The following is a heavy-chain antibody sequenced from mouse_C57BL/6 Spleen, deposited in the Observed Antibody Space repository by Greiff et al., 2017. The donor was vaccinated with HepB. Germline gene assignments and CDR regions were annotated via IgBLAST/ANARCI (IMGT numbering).Heavy chain of an antibody. CDR1: GYTFTSYW. D-gene: IGHD2-4*01. CDR3: ARRDYYDAMDY. Sequence: QVQLQQPGAELVKPGASVKLSCKASGYTFTSYWMHWVKQRPGQGLEWIGMIHPNSGSTNYNEKFKSKATLTVDKSSSTAYMQLSSLTSEDSAVYYCARRDYYDAMDYWGQGTSVTVSS. V-gene: IGHV1-64*01. CDR2: IHPNSGST. J-gene: IGHJ4*01.